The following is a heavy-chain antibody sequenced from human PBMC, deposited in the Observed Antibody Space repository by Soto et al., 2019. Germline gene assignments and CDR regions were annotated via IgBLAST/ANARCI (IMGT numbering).Heavy chain of an antibody. CDR3: ARHFTKTDYYFYMDV. J-gene: IGHJ6*03. Sequence: SETLSLTCTVSGVSISSTIYYWGWIRQPPGKGLEWIGTLYYTGSTYYNPSLKSRITMSVDTSKNHFSLRLGSVTAEDTAVYYCARHFTKTDYYFYMDVWGKGTTVTVSS. CDR1: GVSISSTIYY. V-gene: IGHV4-39*01. CDR2: LYYTGST.